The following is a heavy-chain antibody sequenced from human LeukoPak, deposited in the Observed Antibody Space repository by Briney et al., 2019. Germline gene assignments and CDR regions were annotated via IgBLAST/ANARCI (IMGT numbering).Heavy chain of an antibody. CDR3: ARESSPYFDFWSGYYDYFDY. J-gene: IGHJ4*01. CDR2: ISSNGDTT. CDR1: GITFSSFA. D-gene: IGHD3-3*01. V-gene: IGHV3-64*01. Sequence: GGSLRLSCVVSGITFSSFAFHWVRQAPGKGLESVSVISSNGDTTYYANSVKGRFTISRDNSKNTLYLQMDSLRAEDMAVYYCARESSPYFDFWSGYYDYFDYWGQGTLVTVSS.